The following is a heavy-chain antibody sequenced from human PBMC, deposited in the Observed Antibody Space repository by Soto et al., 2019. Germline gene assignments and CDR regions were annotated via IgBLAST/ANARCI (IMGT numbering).Heavy chain of an antibody. V-gene: IGHV3-21*01. CDR1: GFTFSSYS. CDR2: ISSSSSYI. CDR3: VRDRDSSGLTPYGYYYGMDV. J-gene: IGHJ6*02. Sequence: EVQLVESGGGLVKPGGSLRLSCAASGFTFSSYSMNWVHQAPGKGLEWVSSISSSSSYIYYADSVKGRFTISRDNAKNSLYLQMNSLRAEDTAVYYCVRDRDSSGLTPYGYYYGMDVWGQGTTVTVSS. D-gene: IGHD6-19*01.